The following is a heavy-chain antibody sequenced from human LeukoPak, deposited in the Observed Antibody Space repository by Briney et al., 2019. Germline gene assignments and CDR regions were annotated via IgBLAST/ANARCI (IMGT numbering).Heavy chain of an antibody. Sequence: SETLSLTCAVYGGSFSGYYWSWIRQPPGKGLEWIGEINHSGSTNYNPSLKSRVTISVDTSKNQFSLKLSSVTAADTAVYYCARGLAITGTPINFDYWGQETLVTVSS. D-gene: IGHD1-20*01. CDR1: GGSFSGYY. V-gene: IGHV4-34*01. CDR2: INHSGST. J-gene: IGHJ4*02. CDR3: ARGLAITGTPINFDY.